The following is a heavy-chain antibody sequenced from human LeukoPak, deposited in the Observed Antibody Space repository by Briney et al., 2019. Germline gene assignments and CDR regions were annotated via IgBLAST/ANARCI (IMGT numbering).Heavy chain of an antibody. V-gene: IGHV4-39*07. D-gene: IGHD3/OR15-3a*01. CDR1: GGSISSSSYY. CDR2: IYYSGST. J-gene: IGHJ3*02. Sequence: TSETLSPTCTVSGGSISSSSYYWGWIRQPPGKGLEWIGSIYYSGSTYYNPSLKSRVTISVDTSKNQFSLKLSSVTPEDTAVYYCARGGLISLANTPLGAFDIWGQGTMVSVSS. CDR3: ARGGLISLANTPLGAFDI.